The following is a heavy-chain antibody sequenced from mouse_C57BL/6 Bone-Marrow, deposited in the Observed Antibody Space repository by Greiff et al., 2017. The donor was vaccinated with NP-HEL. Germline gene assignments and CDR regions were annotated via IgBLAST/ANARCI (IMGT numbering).Heavy chain of an antibody. CDR3: ARQGAGTLRYFDV. J-gene: IGHJ1*03. CDR1: EYEFPSHD. Sequence: EVQVVESGGGLVQPGESLKLSCESNEYEFPSHDMSWVRKTPEKRLELVAAINSDGGSTYYPDTMERRFIISRDNTKKTLYLQMGSLRSEDTALYYCARQGAGTLRYFDVWGTGTTVTVSS. V-gene: IGHV5-2*01. D-gene: IGHD4-1*01. CDR2: INSDGGST.